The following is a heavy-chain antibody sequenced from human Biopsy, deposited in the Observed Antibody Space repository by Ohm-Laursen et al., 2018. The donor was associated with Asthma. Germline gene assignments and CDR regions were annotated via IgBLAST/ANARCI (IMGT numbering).Heavy chain of an antibody. J-gene: IGHJ6*02. Sequence: SVKVSCKSSGDSLGSFINYAISWVRQAPRQGLEWMGGLIPVLGTADYAPMFEGRVTITADESTSTAYLELTSLRFEDTAVYYCARGYSGTDRIVYYYSGMEVWGQGTTVTVSS. D-gene: IGHD5-12*01. CDR2: LIPVLGTA. V-gene: IGHV1-69*13. CDR3: ARGYSGTDRIVYYYSGMEV. CDR1: GDSLGSFINYA.